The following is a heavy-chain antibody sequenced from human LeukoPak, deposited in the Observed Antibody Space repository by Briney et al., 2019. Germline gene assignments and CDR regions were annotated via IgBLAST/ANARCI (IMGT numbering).Heavy chain of an antibody. Sequence: PGGSLRLSCAASGFTFSSYWMHWVRQAPGKGLVWVSRINSDGSSTSYADSVKGRFTISRDNAKNTLYLQMNSLRAEDTAVYYCARVYGSGEGFDYWGQGTLVTVSS. D-gene: IGHD3-10*01. CDR2: INSDGSST. CDR3: ARVYGSGEGFDY. V-gene: IGHV3-74*01. J-gene: IGHJ4*02. CDR1: GFTFSSYW.